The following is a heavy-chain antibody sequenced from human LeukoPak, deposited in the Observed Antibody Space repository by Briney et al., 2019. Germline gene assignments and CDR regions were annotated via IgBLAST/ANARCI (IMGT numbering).Heavy chain of an antibody. D-gene: IGHD3-22*01. CDR3: AKGDYYDSSGYYYGVHAFDI. Sequence: SVKVSCKVSGYTLTELSMHWVRQAPGKGLEWMGGFDYEDGETIYAQKFQGRVTMTEDTSTDTAYMELSSLRSEDTAVNYCAKGDYYDSSGYYYGVHAFDIWGQGTMVTVSS. J-gene: IGHJ3*02. V-gene: IGHV1-24*01. CDR2: FDYEDGET. CDR1: GYTLTELS.